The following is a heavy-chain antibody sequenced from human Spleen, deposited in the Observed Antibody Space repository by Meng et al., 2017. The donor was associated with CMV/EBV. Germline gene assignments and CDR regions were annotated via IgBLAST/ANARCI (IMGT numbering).Heavy chain of an antibody. CDR3: ARYRYSSGWYWFDP. J-gene: IGHJ5*02. Sequence: GGSLRLSCAASGFTFSSYSMNWVRQAPGKGLEWVSYISSSSSTIYYADSVKGRFTISRDNAKNSLYLQMNSLRAEDTAVYYCARYRYSSGWYWFDPWGQGTLVTVSS. CDR2: ISSSSSTI. V-gene: IGHV3-48*04. CDR1: GFTFSSYS. D-gene: IGHD6-19*01.